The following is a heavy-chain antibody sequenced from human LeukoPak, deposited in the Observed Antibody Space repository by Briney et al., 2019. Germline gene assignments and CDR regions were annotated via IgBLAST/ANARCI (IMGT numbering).Heavy chain of an antibody. D-gene: IGHD1-26*01. CDR1: GGSISSSNW. Sequence: SETLSLTCAVSGGSISSSNWWSWVRQPPGKGLEWIGEIYHSGSTNYNPSLKSRVTISVDTSKNQFSLKLSSVTAADTAVYYCARGEVVGATSGYYYYYMDVWGKGTTVTVSS. V-gene: IGHV4-4*02. CDR3: ARGEVVGATSGYYYYYMDV. J-gene: IGHJ6*03. CDR2: IYHSGST.